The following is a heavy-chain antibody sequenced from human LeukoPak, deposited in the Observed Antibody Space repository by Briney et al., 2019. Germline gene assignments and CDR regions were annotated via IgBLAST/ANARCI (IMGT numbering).Heavy chain of an antibody. V-gene: IGHV4-4*07. CDR1: GGSISSYY. J-gene: IGHJ5*02. CDR3: ARDLVRGAPNWFDP. CDR2: IYTSGSP. Sequence: SETLSLTCTVSGGSISSYYWSWIRQPAEKGLEWIGHIYTSGSPNYNPSLKSRVTMSVDTSKNQFSLKLNSVTAADTAVYYCARDLVRGAPNWFDPWGQGTLVTVSS. D-gene: IGHD3-10*01.